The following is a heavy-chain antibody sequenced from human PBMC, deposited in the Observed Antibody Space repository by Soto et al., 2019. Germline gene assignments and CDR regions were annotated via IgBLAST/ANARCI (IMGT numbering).Heavy chain of an antibody. D-gene: IGHD3-10*01. V-gene: IGHV4-4*02. Sequence: SETRSLTCAVSTGPTSSSTRWSWGRQPPWKGLEWIGEIYHSGSTNYNPSLKSRVTISVDKSKNQFSLKLSSVTAADTAVYYCARRFRDSWWFDRWGQGTLVTVSS. J-gene: IGHJ5*02. CDR3: ARRFRDSWWFDR. CDR2: IYHSGST. CDR1: TGPTSSSTR.